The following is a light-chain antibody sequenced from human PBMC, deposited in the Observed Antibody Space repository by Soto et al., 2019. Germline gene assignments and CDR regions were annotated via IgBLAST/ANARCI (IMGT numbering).Light chain of an antibody. CDR3: EHYQSYSWT. CDR1: QSITDS. V-gene: IGKV1-5*03. CDR2: KAA. Sequence: DIQMTQSPSTLSASVGDRVTITCRASQSITDSLAWYQQKPGKAPKLLIYKAATFERGVTSRFSGSGSVTEFTLGISSLQPDDCATYYCEHYQSYSWTVGQGTKVEVK. J-gene: IGKJ1*01.